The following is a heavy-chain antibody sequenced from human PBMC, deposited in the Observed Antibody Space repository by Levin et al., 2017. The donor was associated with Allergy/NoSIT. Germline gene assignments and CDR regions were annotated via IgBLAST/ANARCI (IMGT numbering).Heavy chain of an antibody. V-gene: IGHV3-7*01. Sequence: GGSLRLSCAASGFTFSSYWMSWVRQAPGKGLEWVANIKQDGSEKYYVDSVKGRFTISRDNAKNSLYLQMNSLRAEDTAVYYCARNQWLRHDAFDIWGQGTMVTVSS. CDR2: IKQDGSEK. J-gene: IGHJ3*02. CDR3: ARNQWLRHDAFDI. CDR1: GFTFSSYW. D-gene: IGHD5-12*01.